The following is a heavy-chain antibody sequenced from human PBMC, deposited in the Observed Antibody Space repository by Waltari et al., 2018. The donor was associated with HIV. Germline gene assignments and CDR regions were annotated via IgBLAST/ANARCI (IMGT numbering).Heavy chain of an antibody. J-gene: IGHJ6*02. CDR2: IYYSGST. D-gene: IGHD3-10*01. V-gene: IGHV4-31*03. CDR1: GFSISSGPSY. Sequence: QVQLPESGPGLVKPSQPLSLTCSVSGFSISSGPSYWSWIRQFPGKGLDWIGYIYYSGSTSYNPSLESRVTISIDTSKNQLSLRLSSVTAADTAVYYCARDYRSPSGSYYYYGMDVWGQGTRVTVSS. CDR3: ARDYRSPSGSYYYYGMDV.